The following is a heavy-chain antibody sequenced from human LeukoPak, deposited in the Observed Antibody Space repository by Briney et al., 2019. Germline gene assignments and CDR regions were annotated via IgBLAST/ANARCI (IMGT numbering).Heavy chain of an antibody. D-gene: IGHD1-26*01. CDR2: IYYSGST. Sequence: SETLSLTCTVSGGSISSGAYYWSWIRQHPGKGLEWIGYIYYSGSTYYNPSLKSRVTISVDTSKNQFSLKLSSVTAADTAVYYCARCRVGTTSDYYGMDVWGQGTTVTVSS. CDR3: ARCRVGTTSDYYGMDV. CDR1: GGSISSGAYY. J-gene: IGHJ6*02. V-gene: IGHV4-30-4*08.